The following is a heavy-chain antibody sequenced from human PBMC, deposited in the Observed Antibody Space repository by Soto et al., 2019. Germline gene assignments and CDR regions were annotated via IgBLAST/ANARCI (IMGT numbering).Heavy chain of an antibody. D-gene: IGHD5-18*01. V-gene: IGHV4-59*01. CDR3: ARGWIQTFFY. CDR1: GGSISSYY. J-gene: IGHJ4*02. Sequence: LSLTCTVSGGSISSYYWSWIRQPPGKGLEWIGYIYYSGSTNYNPSLKSRVTISVDTSKNQFSLKLSSVTAADTAVYYCARGWIQTFFYWGQGTLVTVSS. CDR2: IYYSGST.